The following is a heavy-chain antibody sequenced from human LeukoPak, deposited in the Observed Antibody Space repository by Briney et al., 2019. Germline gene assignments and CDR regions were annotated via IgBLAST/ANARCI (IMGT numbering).Heavy chain of an antibody. Sequence: GGSLRLSCAASGFTFSSYSMNWVREAPGKGLEWVSPISSSSSYIYYADSVKGRFTISRDNAKNSLYLQMNSLRAEDTAVYYCARSSMVRGVIPDYWGQGTLVTVSS. CDR1: GFTFSSYS. CDR3: ARSSMVRGVIPDY. D-gene: IGHD3-10*01. J-gene: IGHJ4*02. V-gene: IGHV3-21*01. CDR2: ISSSSSYI.